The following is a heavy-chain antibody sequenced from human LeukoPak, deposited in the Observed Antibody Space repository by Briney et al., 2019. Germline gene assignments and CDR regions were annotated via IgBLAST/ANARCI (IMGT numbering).Heavy chain of an antibody. J-gene: IGHJ6*02. D-gene: IGHD6-19*01. Sequence: GASVKVSCKASGSTFISYAISWVRQAPGQGLEWMGGIIPIFGTANYAQKFQGRVTITADESTSTAYMELSSLRSEDTAVYYCARDRAVAGNQPYYYYYGMDVWGQGTTVTVSS. CDR1: GSTFISYA. CDR3: ARDRAVAGNQPYYYYYGMDV. V-gene: IGHV1-69*13. CDR2: IIPIFGTA.